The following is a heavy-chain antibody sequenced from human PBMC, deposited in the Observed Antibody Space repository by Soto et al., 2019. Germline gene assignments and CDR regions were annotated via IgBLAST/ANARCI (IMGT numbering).Heavy chain of an antibody. D-gene: IGHD3-10*01. V-gene: IGHV4-39*01. CDR1: GGSISSSSYY. Sequence: TSETLSLTCTVSGGSISSSSYYWGWIRQPPGKGLEWIGSIYYSGSTYYNPSLKSRVTISVDTSKNQFSLKLSSVTAADTAVYYCARQLPVRGGSGSNYIYGSGSYYNVPYMDVWGKGTTVTVSS. CDR2: IYYSGST. J-gene: IGHJ6*03. CDR3: ARQLPVRGGSGSNYIYGSGSYYNVPYMDV.